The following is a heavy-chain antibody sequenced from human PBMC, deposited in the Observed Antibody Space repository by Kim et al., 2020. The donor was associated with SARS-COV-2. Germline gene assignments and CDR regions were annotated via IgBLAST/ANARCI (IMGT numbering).Heavy chain of an antibody. J-gene: IGHJ4*02. V-gene: IGHV3-9*01. CDR1: GFAFGDYA. Sequence: GGSLRLSCAASGFAFGDYAIHWVRQGPGKGLEWVSGISRDSGSRVYADSVKGRFTISRDNAKNSVLLQMNSLRTEDTALYYCVKRATGDYRYFDYWGQGTLVTVSS. CDR2: ISRDSGSR. D-gene: IGHD1-1*01. CDR3: VKRATGDYRYFDY.